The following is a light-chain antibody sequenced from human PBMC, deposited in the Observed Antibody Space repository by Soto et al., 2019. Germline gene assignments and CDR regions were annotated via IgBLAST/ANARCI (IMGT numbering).Light chain of an antibody. CDR1: RSALFSASNKNY. Sequence: DFVLTQSPDSLDVSLGETATISCKTSRSALFSASNKNYIAWYQRRPGQPLKLLFYWASTRASGVSDRFSGSGSGTDFTLTISSLQPEDAAVYYCQQSFSIPMFTFAQGTKLQI. CDR2: WAS. J-gene: IGKJ2*01. V-gene: IGKV4-1*01. CDR3: QQSFSIPMFT.